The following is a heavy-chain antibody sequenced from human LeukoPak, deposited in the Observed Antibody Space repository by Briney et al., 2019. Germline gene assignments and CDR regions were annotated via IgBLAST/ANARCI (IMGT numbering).Heavy chain of an antibody. CDR2: IYYSGST. CDR1: GGSISSYY. Sequence: SETLSLTCTVSGGSISSYYWSWIRQPPGKGLEWIGYIYYSGSTNYNPSLKSRVTISVDTSKNQFSLKLSSVTAADTAVYYCARFAAGQRKGGYYFDYWGQGTLVTVSS. CDR3: ARFAAGQRKGGYYFDY. D-gene: IGHD6-13*01. J-gene: IGHJ4*02. V-gene: IGHV4-59*01.